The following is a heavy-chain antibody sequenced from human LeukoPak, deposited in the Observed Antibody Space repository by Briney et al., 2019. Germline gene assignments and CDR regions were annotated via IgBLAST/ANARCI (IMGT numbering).Heavy chain of an antibody. CDR2: IYTSGST. D-gene: IGHD3-22*01. J-gene: IGHJ4*02. V-gene: IGHV4-4*07. Sequence: SETLSLTCTVSGGSSNNYYWSWIWQSAGKGLEWIGRIYTSGSTNYNPSLKSRVSMSVDTSKNQFSLRLRSVTAADTAVYYCARESGYYYDTSGYTFDYWGQGILVTVSS. CDR1: GGSSNNYY. CDR3: ARESGYYYDTSGYTFDY.